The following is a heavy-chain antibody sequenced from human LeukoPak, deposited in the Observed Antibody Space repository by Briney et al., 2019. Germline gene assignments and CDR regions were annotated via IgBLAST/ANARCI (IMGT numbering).Heavy chain of an antibody. V-gene: IGHV3-48*03. CDR1: GFTFSSYE. CDR2: ISSSGSTI. Sequence: GGSLRLSCAASGFTFSSYEMNWVRQAPGKGLEWVSYISSSGSTIYYADSVKGRFTTTRDNAKNSLYLQMNSLRAEDTAVYYCAREGSGWYVGGNWFDPWGQGTLVTVSS. D-gene: IGHD6-19*01. J-gene: IGHJ5*02. CDR3: AREGSGWYVGGNWFDP.